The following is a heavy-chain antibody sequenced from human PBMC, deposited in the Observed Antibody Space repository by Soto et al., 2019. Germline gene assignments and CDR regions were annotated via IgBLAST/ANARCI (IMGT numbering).Heavy chain of an antibody. CDR1: GYTFTSYA. Sequence: QVQLVQSGAEVKKPGASVKVSCKASGYTFTSYAMHWVRQAPGQRLEWMGWINAGNGNTKYSQKFQGRVTITRDTSASTAYRELSSLRSEDTAVYYCARGGYDRYYYYGMDVWGQGTTVTVSS. V-gene: IGHV1-3*01. D-gene: IGHD5-12*01. CDR3: ARGGYDRYYYYGMDV. J-gene: IGHJ6*02. CDR2: INAGNGNT.